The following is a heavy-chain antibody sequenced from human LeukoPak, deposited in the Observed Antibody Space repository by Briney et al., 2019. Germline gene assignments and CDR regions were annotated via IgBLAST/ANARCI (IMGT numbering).Heavy chain of an antibody. D-gene: IGHD1-26*01. V-gene: IGHV1-18*01. CDR1: GYRFSDYG. CDR2: INTYNGNT. J-gene: IGHJ4*02. Sequence: ASVKVSCKTSGYRFSDYGISWVRQAPGQGLQWMGWINTYNGNTEYAQSLQGRATMTIDTATATAYLEVSSLISDDTAVYYCARDLGEGAKRDLDFWGQGTLVTVSS. CDR3: ARDLGEGAKRDLDF.